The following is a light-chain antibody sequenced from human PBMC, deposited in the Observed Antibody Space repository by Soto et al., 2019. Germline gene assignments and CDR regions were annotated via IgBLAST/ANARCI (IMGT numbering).Light chain of an antibody. Sequence: IELTKSPATLSVYPGERAPLACRASQSVSSNLAWYQQKPGQAPRLLIHGAFTRATGIPARFSGSGSGTEFTLTISTLQSEDFAVYYCQQYNNWPWTFGQGTKVDI. CDR3: QQYNNWPWT. CDR1: QSVSSN. V-gene: IGKV3-15*01. J-gene: IGKJ1*01. CDR2: GAF.